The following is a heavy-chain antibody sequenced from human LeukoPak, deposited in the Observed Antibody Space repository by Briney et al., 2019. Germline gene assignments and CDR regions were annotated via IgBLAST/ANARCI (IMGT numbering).Heavy chain of an antibody. V-gene: IGHV3-23*01. CDR2: ISGSGGGT. D-gene: IGHD3-22*01. CDR3: AKRGVVIRVILVGFHKEAYYFDS. CDR1: GITLSNYG. Sequence: HSGGSLRLSCVVSGITLSNYGMSCVRQAPGKGLEWVAGISGSGGGTQYADSVKGRFTIARDNRKNTLYLQMNSLRAEDTAMYFCAKRGVVIRVILVGFHKEAYYFDSWGQGALVTVSS. J-gene: IGHJ4*02.